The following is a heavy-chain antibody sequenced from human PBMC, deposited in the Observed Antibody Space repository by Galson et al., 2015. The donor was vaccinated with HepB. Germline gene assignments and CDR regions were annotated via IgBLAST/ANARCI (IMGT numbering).Heavy chain of an antibody. J-gene: IGHJ4*02. CDR2: IYSSGGT. V-gene: IGHV4-59*01. CDR3: ARGPNKYYFDY. Sequence: ETLSLTCTVSGGSMRSYYWSWIRQPPGKGLEWIGHIYSSGGTNYNPSLKSRVTISVDTSKNQISLQLSPVTASDTAVYYCARGPNKYYFDYWGQGAQVTVTS. D-gene: IGHD1/OR15-1a*01. CDR1: GGSMRSYY.